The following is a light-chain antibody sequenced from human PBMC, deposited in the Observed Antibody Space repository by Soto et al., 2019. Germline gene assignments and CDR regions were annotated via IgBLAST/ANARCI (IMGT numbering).Light chain of an antibody. CDR2: DAS. V-gene: IGKV1-33*01. Sequence: DIQMTQSPSSLSASVGDRVTITCHASQDISNYLNWYQQKPGKAPKLLIYDASNLETGVPSRFSGSGSGTDFTSTISSLQPEDIATYYCQQYDNLLTFGGGTKVDIK. CDR3: QQYDNLLT. CDR1: QDISNY. J-gene: IGKJ4*01.